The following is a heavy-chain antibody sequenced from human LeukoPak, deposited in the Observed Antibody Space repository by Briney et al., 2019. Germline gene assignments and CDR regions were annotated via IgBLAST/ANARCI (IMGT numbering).Heavy chain of an antibody. J-gene: IGHJ4*01. V-gene: IGHV3-30-3*01. CDR1: GFTFSSYA. CDR3: ARATTGTTGGY. CDR2: ISYDGSNK. Sequence: GGSLRLSCAASGFTFSSYATHWVRQAPGKGLGRAAVISYDGSNKNYADSVKGRFTISRDNSKNTLCLQMNSLRAEDTAVYYCARATTGTTGGYWGQGTLVTVSS. D-gene: IGHD4-11*01.